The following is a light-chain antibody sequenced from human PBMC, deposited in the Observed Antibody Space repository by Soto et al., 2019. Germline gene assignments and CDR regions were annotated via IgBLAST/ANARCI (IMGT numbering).Light chain of an antibody. CDR3: QQYQSWPLT. CDR2: GAS. V-gene: IGKV3-15*01. Sequence: ETVMTQSPATLSVSRGERATLSCRASQSVYSNLAWYQQKPGQAPRLLIYGASTRATGLPARFSGSGSGTEFTLTISSLQSEDFAVYYCQQYQSWPLTFGGGTKVEI. CDR1: QSVYSN. J-gene: IGKJ4*01.